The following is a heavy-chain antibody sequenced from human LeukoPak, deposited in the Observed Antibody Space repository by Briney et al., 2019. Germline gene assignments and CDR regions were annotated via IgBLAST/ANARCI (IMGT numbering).Heavy chain of an antibody. J-gene: IGHJ6*02. CDR1: GFTFSSYA. CDR2: ISGSGGST. Sequence: PGGSLRLSCAASGFTFSSYAMSWVRQAPGKGLEWVSAISGSGGSTYYADSVKGRFTISRDNSKNTLYLQMNSLRAEDTAVYYCAKGEENYDILTGPRYSYYYYGMDVWGQGTMVNVSS. V-gene: IGHV3-23*01. D-gene: IGHD3-9*01. CDR3: AKGEENYDILTGPRYSYYYYGMDV.